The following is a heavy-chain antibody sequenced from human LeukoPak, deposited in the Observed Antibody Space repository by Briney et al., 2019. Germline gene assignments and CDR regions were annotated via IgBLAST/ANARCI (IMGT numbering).Heavy chain of an antibody. CDR2: IIPIFGTP. CDR1: GGTFNSFV. D-gene: IGHD3-22*01. Sequence: SVKVSCKASGGTFNSFVINWVRQAPGQGLEWMGGIIPIFGTPNYPQKFQDRVTITTDESTSTSYMELSSLRSEDTAVYYCARVPSYYYDSSGYSYYFDYWGQGTLVTVSS. J-gene: IGHJ4*02. V-gene: IGHV1-69*05. CDR3: ARVPSYYYDSSGYSYYFDY.